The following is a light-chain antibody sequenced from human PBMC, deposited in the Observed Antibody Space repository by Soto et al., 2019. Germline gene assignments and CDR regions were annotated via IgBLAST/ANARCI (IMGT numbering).Light chain of an antibody. CDR3: QQYGSSPWT. CDR1: QSVSSY. V-gene: IGKV3-11*01. Sequence: EIVLTQSPATLSLSPGERATLSCRASQSVSSYLALYQQKPGQAPRLLIYDASNRATGIPARFSGSGSGTDFTLTINRLEPEDFAMYFCQQYGSSPWTFGQGTKVDIK. J-gene: IGKJ1*01. CDR2: DAS.